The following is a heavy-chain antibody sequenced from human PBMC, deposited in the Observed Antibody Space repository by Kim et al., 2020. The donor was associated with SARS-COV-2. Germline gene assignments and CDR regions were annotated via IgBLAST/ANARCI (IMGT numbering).Heavy chain of an antibody. Sequence: ASVRVSCKASGYTFTSYAMHWVRQAPGQRLEWMGWINAGNGNTKYSQKFQGRVTITRDTSASTAYMELSSLRSEDTAVYYCAREERITIFGVARGRRTRDYYYYMDVWGKGTTVTVSS. J-gene: IGHJ6*03. CDR3: AREERITIFGVARGRRTRDYYYYMDV. D-gene: IGHD3-3*01. CDR1: GYTFTSYA. V-gene: IGHV1-3*01. CDR2: INAGNGNT.